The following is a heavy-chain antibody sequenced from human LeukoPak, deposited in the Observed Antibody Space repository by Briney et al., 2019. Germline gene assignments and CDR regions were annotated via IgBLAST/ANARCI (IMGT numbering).Heavy chain of an antibody. J-gene: IGHJ4*02. V-gene: IGHV3-21*01. CDR3: AISPGGYGSGSYS. D-gene: IGHD3-10*01. CDR2: ISSSSSYI. CDR1: GFTFSSYS. Sequence: GGSLRLSCAASGFTFSSYSMNWVRQAPGKGLEWVSSISSSSSYIYYADSVKGRFAISRDNAKNSLYLQMNSLRAEDTAVYYCAISPGGYGSGSYSRGQGTLVTVSS.